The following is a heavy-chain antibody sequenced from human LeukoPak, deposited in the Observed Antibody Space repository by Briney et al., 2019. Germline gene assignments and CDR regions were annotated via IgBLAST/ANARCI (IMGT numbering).Heavy chain of an antibody. J-gene: IGHJ4*02. CDR1: GFTFSNNW. D-gene: IGHD3-3*01. Sequence: GGSLRLSCAASGFTFSNNWMHWVRQAPGKGLVWVSAISGSGGSTYYADSVKGRFTISRDNSKNTLYLQMNSLRAEDTAVYYCAKDRLYYDFWSGYYKGSILDYWGQGTLVTVSS. CDR3: AKDRLYYDFWSGYYKGSILDY. CDR2: ISGSGGST. V-gene: IGHV3-23*01.